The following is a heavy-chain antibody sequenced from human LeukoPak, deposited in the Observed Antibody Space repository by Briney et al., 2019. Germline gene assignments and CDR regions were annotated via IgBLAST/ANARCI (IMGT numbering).Heavy chain of an antibody. V-gene: IGHV3-74*01. CDR2: INTDGGST. J-gene: IGHJ4*02. CDR1: GFTFSSYW. D-gene: IGHD6-19*01. CDR3: ARATSGWYYFDY. Sequence: GGSLRLSCAASGFTFSSYWMHWVRQAPGKGLVWVSRINTDGGSTSYAVSVKGRFTISRDNAKNTLHLQMDSLRAEDTAVYYCARATSGWYYFDYWGQGALVTVSS.